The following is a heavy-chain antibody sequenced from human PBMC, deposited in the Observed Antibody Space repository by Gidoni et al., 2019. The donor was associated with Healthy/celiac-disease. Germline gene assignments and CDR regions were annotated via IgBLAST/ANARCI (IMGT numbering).Heavy chain of an antibody. V-gene: IGHV3-23*01. D-gene: IGHD3-16*01. Sequence: EVQLLESGGGLVQPGGSLRLSCAASGFTFSSYAMSVVRQAPGKGLGGVYAISGSGGSTYYADSVKGRFTISRDNSKNTLYLQMNSLRAEDTAVYYCAKDPPSVWNYSDYWGQGTLVTVSS. CDR2: ISGSGGST. J-gene: IGHJ4*02. CDR1: GFTFSSYA. CDR3: AKDPPSVWNYSDY.